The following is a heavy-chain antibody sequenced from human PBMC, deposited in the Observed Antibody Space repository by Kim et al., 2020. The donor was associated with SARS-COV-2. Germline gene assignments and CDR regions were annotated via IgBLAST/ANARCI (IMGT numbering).Heavy chain of an antibody. V-gene: IGHV3-7*01. J-gene: IGHJ6*04. CDR2: KQDGRGK. CDR3: SRDLDV. Sequence: KQDGRGKYYVDSVKGRFTVSRDNAENSLYLQMNSLRAEDTAVYYCSRDLDVWGKGAAVTVSS.